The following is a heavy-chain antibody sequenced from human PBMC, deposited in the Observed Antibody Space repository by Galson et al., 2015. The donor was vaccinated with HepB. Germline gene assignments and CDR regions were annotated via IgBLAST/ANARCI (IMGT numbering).Heavy chain of an antibody. CDR3: ARGMDLYGFSSHGALGPAVGFDL. V-gene: IGHV3-7*03. Sequence: SLRLSCATSGFTFSNYWMSWVRQAPGKGLEWVANIKQDGSEKYYVDSVKGRFTISRDNAKNSLYLQINSLRAEDTAVYYCARGMDLYGFSSHGALGPAVGFDLWGQGTMVTVSS. CDR1: GFTFSNYW. J-gene: IGHJ3*01. CDR2: IKQDGSEK. D-gene: IGHD5-12*01.